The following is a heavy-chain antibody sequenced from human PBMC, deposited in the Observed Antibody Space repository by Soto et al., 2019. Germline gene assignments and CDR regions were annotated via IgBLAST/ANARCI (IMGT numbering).Heavy chain of an antibody. J-gene: IGHJ4*02. V-gene: IGHV4-4*01. CDR1: GFSIISGNW. Sequence: ETLSLRCAVSGFSIISGNWWTWVRQTPQRGLEYIGEIFHDGTANYYPSFERRVAISVDTSKNQFSLKLTSVTAADTAIYFCARLVYDTRLNYMYFDFWGQGALVTVSS. D-gene: IGHD2-8*01. CDR2: IFHDGTA. CDR3: ARLVYDTRLNYMYFDF.